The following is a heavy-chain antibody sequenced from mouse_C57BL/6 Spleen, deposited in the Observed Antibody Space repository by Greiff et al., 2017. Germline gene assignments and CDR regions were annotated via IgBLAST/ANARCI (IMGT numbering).Heavy chain of an antibody. CDR2: IYPSDSET. D-gene: IGHD1-2*01. Sequence: KQRPGQGLEWIGNIYPSDSETHYNQKFKDKATLTVDKSSSTAYMQLSSLTSEDSAVYYCARAYYGNRYFDVWGTGTTVTVSS. J-gene: IGHJ1*03. V-gene: IGHV1-61*01. CDR3: ARAYYGNRYFDV.